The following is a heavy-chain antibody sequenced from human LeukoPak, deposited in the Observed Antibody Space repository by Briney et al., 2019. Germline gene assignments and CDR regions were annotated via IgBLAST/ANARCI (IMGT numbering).Heavy chain of an antibody. V-gene: IGHV3-33*01. J-gene: IGHJ4*02. D-gene: IGHD3-10*01. CDR2: IWYDGSNK. CDR3: ARELKPGYYFDY. CDR1: GFTFSSYG. Sequence: GGSLRLSCAASGFTFSSYGMHWVRQAPGKGLEWVAVIWYDGSNKYYADSVKGRFTISRDNSKNTLYLQMNSLRAEDTAVYYCARELKPGYYFDYWGQGTLVTVSS.